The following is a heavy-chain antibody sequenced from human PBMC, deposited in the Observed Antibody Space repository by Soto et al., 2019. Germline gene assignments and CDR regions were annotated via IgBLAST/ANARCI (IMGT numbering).Heavy chain of an antibody. J-gene: IGHJ4*02. D-gene: IGHD6-13*01. CDR3: ARSIAAAGTRPFDY. CDR2: ISSSGSTI. V-gene: IGHV3-48*03. Sequence: GGSLRLSCAASGFTFSSYEMNWVRQAPGKGLEWVSYISSSGSTIYYADSVKGRFTISRDNAKNSLYLQMNSLRAEDKAVYYCARSIAAAGTRPFDYWGQGTLVTVSS. CDR1: GFTFSSYE.